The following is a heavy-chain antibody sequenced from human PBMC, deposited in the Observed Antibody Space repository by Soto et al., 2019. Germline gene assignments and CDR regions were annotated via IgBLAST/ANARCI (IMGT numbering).Heavy chain of an antibody. CDR2: ISSSGSTI. J-gene: IGHJ4*02. CDR3: ARDPLATVTNHFDY. D-gene: IGHD4-17*01. Sequence: GGSLRLSCAASGFTFSDYYMSWIRQAPGKGLEWVSYISSSGSTIYYADSVKGRFTISRDNAKNSLYLQMNSLRAEDTAVYYCARDPLATVTNHFDYWGQGTLVPVSS. V-gene: IGHV3-11*01. CDR1: GFTFSDYY.